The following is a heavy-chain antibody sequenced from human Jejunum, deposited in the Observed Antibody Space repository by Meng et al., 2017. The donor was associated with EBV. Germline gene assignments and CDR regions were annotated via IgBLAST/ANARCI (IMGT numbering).Heavy chain of an antibody. V-gene: IGHV4-34*01. Sequence: QVQVQEWGAGLLRPSXXLSLIXTVYGESLSKYYWCWIRQPPGKGPQCIGEMNHDGRANYNPSLKSRVTMSVDTSKNQVSLKLSSVTAADTAIYYCARLIVDPIDNWFDPWGQGAMVTVSS. J-gene: IGHJ5*02. CDR1: GESLSKYY. CDR2: MNHDGRA. CDR3: ARLIVDPIDNWFDP. D-gene: IGHD2-8*01.